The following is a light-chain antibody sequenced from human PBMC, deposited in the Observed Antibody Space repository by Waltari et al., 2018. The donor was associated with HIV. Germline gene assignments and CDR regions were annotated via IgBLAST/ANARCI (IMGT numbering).Light chain of an antibody. J-gene: IGLJ2*01. CDR1: NSDIGGYNY. CDR3: SSYANKNGFYVV. Sequence: QSALTQPPSASGSPGQSVTISCTGTNSDIGGYNYVSWYQQHPGKAPKLVISEVTKRPSGVPGRFSGSKSGTTAPLTVSGLQAEDEADYYCSSYANKNGFYVVFGGGTRLTVL. CDR2: EVT. V-gene: IGLV2-8*01.